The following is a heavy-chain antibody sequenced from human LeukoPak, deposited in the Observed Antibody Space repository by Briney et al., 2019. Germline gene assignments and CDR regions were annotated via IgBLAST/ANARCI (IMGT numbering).Heavy chain of an antibody. D-gene: IGHD3-22*01. Sequence: GGSLRLSCAASGFTFSSYAMTWVRQAPGKGLEWAAVISYDGSNKYYADSVKGRFTISRDNSKNTLYLQMNSLRAEDTAVYYCARDRDYYDSSGYHDAFDIWGQGTMVTVSS. J-gene: IGHJ3*02. CDR2: ISYDGSNK. CDR1: GFTFSSYA. V-gene: IGHV3-30-3*01. CDR3: ARDRDYYDSSGYHDAFDI.